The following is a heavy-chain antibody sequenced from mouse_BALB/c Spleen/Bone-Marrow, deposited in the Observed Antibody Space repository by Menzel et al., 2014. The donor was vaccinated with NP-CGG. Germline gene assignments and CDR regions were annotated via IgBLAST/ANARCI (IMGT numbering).Heavy chain of an antibody. CDR2: INPSTGYT. D-gene: IGHD3-2*01. Sequence: QVQLQQPGAELAKPGASVKMSCKASGYTFTSYWMHWVKQRPGQGLEWIGYINPSTGYTEYSQKFKDKATLTADKSSSTAYMQLSSLTSEDSAVYYCVRSTGAMDYWGQGTSVTVSP. J-gene: IGHJ4*01. CDR3: VRSTGAMDY. CDR1: GYTFTSYW. V-gene: IGHV1-7*01.